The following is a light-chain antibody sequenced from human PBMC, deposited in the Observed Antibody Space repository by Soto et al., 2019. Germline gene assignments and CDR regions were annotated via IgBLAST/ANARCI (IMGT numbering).Light chain of an antibody. CDR1: KLGDKY. CDR3: QAWDSSTAVV. Sequence: SYELTQPPSVSVSPRQTASITCSGDKLGDKYACWYQQKPGQSPVVVIYQDTKRPSGIPERFSGSNSGNTATLTISGTQAMDEADYYCQAWDSSTAVVFGGGTKLTVL. CDR2: QDT. J-gene: IGLJ2*01. V-gene: IGLV3-1*01.